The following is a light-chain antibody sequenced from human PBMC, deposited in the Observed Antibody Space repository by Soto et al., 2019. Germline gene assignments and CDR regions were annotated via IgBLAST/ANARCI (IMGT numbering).Light chain of an antibody. CDR1: QSISSW. J-gene: IGKJ1*01. CDR3: QHYSTYAT. Sequence: DIQMTQSPSTLSASVGDRVTITFRASQSISSWLAWYQQRPGKAPKLLIYDASSLQSGVPSRFSGSGSGTEFTLTISSLQPDDFATYYCQHYSTYATFGQGTKVDIK. V-gene: IGKV1-5*01. CDR2: DAS.